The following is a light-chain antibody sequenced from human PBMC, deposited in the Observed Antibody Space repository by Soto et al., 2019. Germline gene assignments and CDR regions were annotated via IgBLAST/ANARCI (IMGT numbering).Light chain of an antibody. CDR3: SSYAGSYTYV. V-gene: IGLV2-11*01. CDR2: DAG. Sequence: QSVLTQPRSVSGSPGQSVTISCTGTSNDVGGHDAVSWYQQHPGKAPKIIVGDAGKRPSGVPDRFSASKSGNTASLTISRLQAEDEGDYYCSSYAGSYTYVFGTGTKLTVL. CDR1: SNDVGGHDA. J-gene: IGLJ1*01.